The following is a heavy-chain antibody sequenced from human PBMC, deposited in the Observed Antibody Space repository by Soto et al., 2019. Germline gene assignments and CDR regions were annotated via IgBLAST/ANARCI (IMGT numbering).Heavy chain of an antibody. Sequence: GGSLRLSCAASGFIFSSYDMHWVRQAPGKGLEWVALISYDGRKKYSADSVKGRFTISRDNSKNTLYLQMNSLRVEDTAVYYCAQPQTTDTATKLPIAYWGQGTLVTVSS. V-gene: IGHV3-30*18. CDR3: AQPQTTDTATKLPIAY. CDR1: GFIFSSYD. J-gene: IGHJ4*02. CDR2: ISYDGRKK. D-gene: IGHD5-18*01.